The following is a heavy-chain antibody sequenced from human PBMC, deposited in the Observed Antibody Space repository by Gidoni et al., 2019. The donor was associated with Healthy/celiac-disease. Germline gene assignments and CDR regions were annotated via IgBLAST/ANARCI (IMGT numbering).Heavy chain of an antibody. CDR1: GGTFSSYT. CDR2: IIPILGID. V-gene: IGHV1-69*02. Sequence: QVQLVQSGAEVKKPGSSVKVSCKASGGTFSSYTISWVRQAPGQGLEWMVRIIPILGIDNYAQKCQGRVTMTADKSTSTAYMELSSLRSEDTAVYYCARMGLDIVATGDAFDIWGQGTMVTVSS. D-gene: IGHD5-12*01. CDR3: ARMGLDIVATGDAFDI. J-gene: IGHJ3*02.